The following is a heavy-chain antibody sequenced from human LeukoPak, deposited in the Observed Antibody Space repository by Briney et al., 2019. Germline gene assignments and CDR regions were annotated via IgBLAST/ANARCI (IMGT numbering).Heavy chain of an antibody. V-gene: IGHV3-48*03. Sequence: GGSLRLSCAASEFTFSSYEMNWVRQAPGKGLEWVSYISSSGSTILYADSVKGRFTISRDNSKNTLYPQMNSLRTEDTAVYYCAKEGRAVVTYFDSWGQGTLVTVSP. D-gene: IGHD3-22*01. CDR2: ISSSGSTI. CDR3: AKEGRAVVTYFDS. CDR1: EFTFSSYE. J-gene: IGHJ4*02.